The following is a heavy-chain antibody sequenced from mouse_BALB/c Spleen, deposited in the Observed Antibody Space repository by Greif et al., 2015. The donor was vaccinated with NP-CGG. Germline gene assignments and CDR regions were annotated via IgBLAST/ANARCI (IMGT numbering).Heavy chain of an antibody. V-gene: IGHV1-7*01. J-gene: IGHJ2*01. D-gene: IGHD1-1*01. CDR3: ASYYGNSYFDY. Sequence: VQLQESGAELAKPGASVKMSCKASGYTFTSYWMHWVKQRPGQGLEWIGYINPSTGYTEYNQKFKDKATLTADKSSSTAYMQLSSLTSEDSAVYYCASYYGNSYFDYWGQGTTLTVSS. CDR1: GYTFTSYW. CDR2: INPSTGYT.